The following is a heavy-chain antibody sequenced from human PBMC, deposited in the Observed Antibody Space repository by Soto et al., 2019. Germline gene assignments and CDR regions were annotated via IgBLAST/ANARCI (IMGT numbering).Heavy chain of an antibody. Sequence: SETLSLTCAVYGGSFSGYYWSWIRQPPGKGLEWIGEINHSGSTNYNPSLKSRVTISVDTSKNQFSPKLSSVTAADTAVYYCARIAVLRYFDWYANFDYWGQGTLVTVSS. V-gene: IGHV4-34*01. CDR1: GGSFSGYY. J-gene: IGHJ4*02. CDR3: ARIAVLRYFDWYANFDY. D-gene: IGHD3-9*01. CDR2: INHSGST.